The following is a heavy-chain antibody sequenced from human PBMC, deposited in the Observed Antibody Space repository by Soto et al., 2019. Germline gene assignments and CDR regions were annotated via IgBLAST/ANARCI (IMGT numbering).Heavy chain of an antibody. CDR3: ARGDSTDCSNGVCSLFYNRDTDV. CDR1: GYSFTDYH. D-gene: IGHD2-8*01. Sequence: QVQLVQSGAEVKKPGASVKVSCKASGYSFTDYHIHWVRQAPGQGLEWLGRINPKSGGTSTAQKFQGWVTMTTDTSISTASMELTRLTSDDTAIYYCARGDSTDCSNGVCSLFYNRDTDVWGQGTNVTDSS. J-gene: IGHJ6*02. CDR2: INPKSGGT. V-gene: IGHV1-2*04.